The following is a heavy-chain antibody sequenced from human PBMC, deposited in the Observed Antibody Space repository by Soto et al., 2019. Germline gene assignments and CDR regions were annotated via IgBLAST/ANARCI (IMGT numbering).Heavy chain of an antibody. V-gene: IGHV3-7*05. CDR2: IKEDGSEQ. J-gene: IGHJ4*02. CDR1: GFTLSRYW. D-gene: IGHD3-10*01. CDR3: ARHLGTRYLPYDY. Sequence: EVQLVESGGGVVQPGGSLRLSCAVSGFTLSRYWMTWVRQAPGKGLEWVANIKEDGSEQYYVDSVKGRFTISRDNAKNSLFLQMNSLRAEDTAVYYCARHLGTRYLPYDYWGQGTLVTVSS.